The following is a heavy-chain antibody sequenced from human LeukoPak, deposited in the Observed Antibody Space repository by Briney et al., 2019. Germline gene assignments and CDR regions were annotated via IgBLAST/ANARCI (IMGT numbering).Heavy chain of an antibody. CDR3: ARGRRILGGPENAGDFFDF. CDR1: GYTLTDYY. V-gene: IGHV1-2*02. Sequence: ASVKVSCKASGYTLTDYYLHWVRQAPGHGLKWMGWINPNSGATHYAQSFQARVTMTRDTSIGSGYMELTGLEFADTAVYYCARGRRILGGPENAGDFFDFWGQGSLVTVSS. J-gene: IGHJ4*01. D-gene: IGHD3-16*01. CDR2: INPNSGAT.